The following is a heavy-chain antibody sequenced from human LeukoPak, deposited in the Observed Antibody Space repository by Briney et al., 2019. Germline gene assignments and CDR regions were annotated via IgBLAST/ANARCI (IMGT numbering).Heavy chain of an antibody. CDR1: GGSISSGGYY. V-gene: IGHV4-30-2*01. D-gene: IGHD1-26*01. CDR3: ARDTGKWELRGLYFDY. J-gene: IGHJ4*02. Sequence: PSETLSLTCTVSGGSISSGGYYWSWIRQPPGKGLEWIGYIYHSGSTYYNPSLKSRVTISVDRSKNQFSLKLSSVTAANTAAYYCARDTGKWELRGLYFDYWGQGTLVTVSS. CDR2: IYHSGST.